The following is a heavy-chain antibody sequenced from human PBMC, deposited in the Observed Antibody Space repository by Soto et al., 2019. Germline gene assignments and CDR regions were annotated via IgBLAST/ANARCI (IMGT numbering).Heavy chain of an antibody. D-gene: IGHD1-26*01. V-gene: IGHV3-15*01. CDR1: GFTFSNAW. CDR3: TTDSKGATDAFDI. Sequence: GGSLRLSCAASGFTFSNAWMSWVRQAPGKGLEWVGRIKSKTDGGTTDYAAPVKGRFTISRDDSKNTLYLQMNSLKTEDTAVYYCTTDSKGATDAFDIWGQGTMVTVSS. CDR2: IKSKTDGGTT. J-gene: IGHJ3*02.